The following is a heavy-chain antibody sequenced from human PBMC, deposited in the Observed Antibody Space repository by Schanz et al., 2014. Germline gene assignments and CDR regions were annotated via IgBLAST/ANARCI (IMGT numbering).Heavy chain of an antibody. J-gene: IGHJ3*02. CDR3: AKGRFGELSAFDI. D-gene: IGHD3-10*01. Sequence: EVQLVESGGGLVKPGGSLRLSCAASGFTFSSYAMSWVRQAPGKGLEWVSAISGSGGSTYYTDSVKGRFTITRDNSKSTHYLQMNSLRAEDTAVYYCAKGRFGELSAFDIWGQGTMVTVSS. V-gene: IGHV3-23*04. CDR2: ISGSGGST. CDR1: GFTFSSYA.